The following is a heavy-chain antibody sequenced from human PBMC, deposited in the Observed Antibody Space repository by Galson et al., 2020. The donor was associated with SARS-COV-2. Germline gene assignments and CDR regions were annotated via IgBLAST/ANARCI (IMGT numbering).Heavy chain of an antibody. CDR1: GFSFSTSW. D-gene: IGHD7-27*01. J-gene: IGHJ6*02. V-gene: IGHV3-7*01. Sequence: GGSLRLSCAASGFSFSTSWMSWVRQAPGKGLEWVAHIKQDGSEEYYVDSVKGRFSISRDNAKNSLYLHMNSLSAEDTAVYYCAGTGAYYSFFGMDVWGQGTTVTVSS. CDR2: IKQDGSEE. CDR3: AGTGAYYSFFGMDV.